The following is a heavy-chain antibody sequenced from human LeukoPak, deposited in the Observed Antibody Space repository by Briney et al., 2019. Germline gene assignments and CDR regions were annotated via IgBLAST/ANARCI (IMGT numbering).Heavy chain of an antibody. CDR1: GFTFSSYG. D-gene: IGHD3-22*01. CDR3: TKADSSGYYNFDY. CDR2: IRYDGSNK. J-gene: IGHJ4*02. V-gene: IGHV3-30*02. Sequence: GGSLRLSCAASGFTFSSYGMHWVRQAPGKGLEWVAFIRYDGSNKYYADSVKGRFTISRDNSKNTLYLQMNSLRAEDTAVYYCTKADSSGYYNFDYWGQETLVTVSS.